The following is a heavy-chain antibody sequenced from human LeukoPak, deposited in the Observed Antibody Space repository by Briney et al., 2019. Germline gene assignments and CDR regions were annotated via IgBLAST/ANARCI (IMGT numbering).Heavy chain of an antibody. CDR1: GGSFTDYS. CDR3: ARARFDGWSFLYYGLDV. J-gene: IGHJ6*02. V-gene: IGHV4-34*01. CDR2: INHSGGP. D-gene: IGHD6-19*01. Sequence: SETLSLTCSVSGGSFTDYSWTWIRQPPGKGLEWIGEINHSGGPNYSPSLKSRITMSLDTAKNSVSLKVTSVSAADTAVYYCARARFDGWSFLYYGLDVWGQGTMVTVSS.